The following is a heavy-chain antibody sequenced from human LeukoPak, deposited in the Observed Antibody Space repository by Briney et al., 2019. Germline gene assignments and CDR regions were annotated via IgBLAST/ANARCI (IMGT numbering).Heavy chain of an antibody. Sequence: SETLSLTCTVSGASISGFYWSWIRQPPGKELEWIGYSHASGNTGYNPSLESRVTISVDTSKNQFSLRVTSVTAADTAVYYCARHTHYSHYNPLDMWGQGTMITDST. D-gene: IGHD4-11*01. V-gene: IGHV4-4*08. CDR1: GASISGFY. CDR3: ARHTHYSHYNPLDM. J-gene: IGHJ3*02. CDR2: SHASGNT.